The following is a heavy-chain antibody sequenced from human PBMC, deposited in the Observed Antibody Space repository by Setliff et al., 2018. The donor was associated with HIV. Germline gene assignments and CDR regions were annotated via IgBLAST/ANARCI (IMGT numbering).Heavy chain of an antibody. D-gene: IGHD1-1*01. J-gene: IGHJ6*03. V-gene: IGHV4-38-2*01. CDR1: GYSISSGYY. Sequence: SETLSLTCAVSGYSISSGYYWGWVRQPPGKGLEWIGYIYYSGSTFYNPSLKSRVTMSLDTSYNQFSLKLNSVTAADTAVFYCATGRLYYYMDVWGKGTTVTVSS. CDR2: IYYSGST. CDR3: ATGRLYYYMDV.